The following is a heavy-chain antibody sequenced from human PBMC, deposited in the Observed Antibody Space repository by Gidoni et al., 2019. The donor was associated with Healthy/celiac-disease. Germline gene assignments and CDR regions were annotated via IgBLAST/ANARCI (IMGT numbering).Heavy chain of an antibody. Sequence: QLQLQESGPGLVKPSETLSLTCPVPGGSISSSSYYWGWIRQPPGKGLEWIGSIYYSGSTYYNPSLKSRVTISVDTSKIQFSLKLSSVTAADTAVYYCARHFGPSHPSDNTAMGLDYWGQGTLVTVSS. J-gene: IGHJ4*02. CDR2: IYYSGST. D-gene: IGHD5-18*01. CDR3: ARHFGPSHPSDNTAMGLDY. V-gene: IGHV4-39*01. CDR1: GGSISSSSYY.